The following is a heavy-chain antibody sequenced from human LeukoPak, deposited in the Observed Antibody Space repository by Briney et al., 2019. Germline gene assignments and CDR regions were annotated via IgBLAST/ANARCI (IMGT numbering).Heavy chain of an antibody. J-gene: IGHJ6*04. D-gene: IGHD2-2*01. V-gene: IGHV4-34*01. Sequence: SETLSLTCAVYGGSFSGYYWSWIRQPPGKGLEWIGGINHSGSTNYNPSLKSRVTISVDTSKNQFSLKLSSVTAADTAVYYCAAEDSSTSSMDVWGKGTTVTVSS. CDR3: AAEDSSTSSMDV. CDR2: INHSGST. CDR1: GGSFSGYY.